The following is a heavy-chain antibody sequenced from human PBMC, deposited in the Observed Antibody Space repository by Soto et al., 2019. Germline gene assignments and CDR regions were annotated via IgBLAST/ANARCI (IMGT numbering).Heavy chain of an antibody. CDR3: ARDYSSYGPFDY. CDR2: ISSSSTI. D-gene: IGHD5-18*01. J-gene: IGHJ4*02. Sequence: GGSLRLSCTASGFAFSSNSMNWVRQAPGKGLEWVSYISSSSTIYYADSVKGRFTISRDNAKNSLYLQMNSLRAEDTAVYYCARDYSSYGPFDYWGQGTLVTISS. CDR1: GFAFSSNS. V-gene: IGHV3-48*01.